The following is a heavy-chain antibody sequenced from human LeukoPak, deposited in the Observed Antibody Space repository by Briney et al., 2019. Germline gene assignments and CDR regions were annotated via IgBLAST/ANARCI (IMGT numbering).Heavy chain of an antibody. CDR3: ARDPDFWSGYIWFDP. Sequence: GASVKVSCKASGYTFTSYYMHWVRQAPGQGLEWMGIINPSGGSTSYAQKFQGRVTMTRGTSTSTVYMELSSLRSEDTAVYYCARDPDFWSGYIWFDPWGQGTLVTVSS. CDR2: INPSGGST. J-gene: IGHJ5*02. D-gene: IGHD3-3*01. CDR1: GYTFTSYY. V-gene: IGHV1-46*01.